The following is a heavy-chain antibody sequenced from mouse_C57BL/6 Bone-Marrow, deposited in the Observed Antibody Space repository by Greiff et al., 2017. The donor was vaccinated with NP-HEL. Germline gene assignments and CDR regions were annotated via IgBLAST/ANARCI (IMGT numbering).Heavy chain of an antibody. CDR3: ERDGTTVPSMDY. J-gene: IGHJ4*01. Sequence: EVQGVESGGGLVQSGRSLRLSCATSGFTFSDFYMEWVRQAPGKGLEWIAASRNKANDYTTEYSASVKGRFIVSRDTSQSILYLQMNALRAEDTAIYYCERDGTTVPSMDYWGQGTSVTVSS. CDR1: GFTFSDFY. CDR2: SRNKANDYTT. V-gene: IGHV7-1*01. D-gene: IGHD1-1*01.